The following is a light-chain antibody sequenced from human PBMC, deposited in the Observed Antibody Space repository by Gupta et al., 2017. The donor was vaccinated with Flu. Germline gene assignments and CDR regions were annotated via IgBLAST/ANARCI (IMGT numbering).Light chain of an antibody. J-gene: IGLJ1*01. Sequence: SVLAQPPSASGTPGQRVTISCSGSSSNIGSNAVNWYQQVPGTAPKLLIYGNDRRPSGVPDRFSGSKSGTSAALAIGGLQAEEEADYYCEAWDDSLNGHYVFGTGTKFTDL. CDR1: SSNIGSNA. CDR3: EAWDDSLNGHYV. V-gene: IGLV1-44*01. CDR2: GND.